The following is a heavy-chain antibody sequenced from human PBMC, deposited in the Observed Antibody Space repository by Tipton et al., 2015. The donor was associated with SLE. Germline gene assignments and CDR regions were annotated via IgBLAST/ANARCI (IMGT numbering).Heavy chain of an antibody. Sequence: TLSLTCSVSGASISSHCWSWIRQPPGKGLEWIGYIYYSGSTNYNASLKSRVTISGDTSKNQFSLKLSSVTAADTAVYYCARCRSSSWTYYYYGMDVWGQGTTVTVSS. CDR2: IYYSGST. V-gene: IGHV4-59*11. CDR1: GASISSHC. CDR3: ARCRSSSWTYYYYGMDV. D-gene: IGHD6-13*01. J-gene: IGHJ6*02.